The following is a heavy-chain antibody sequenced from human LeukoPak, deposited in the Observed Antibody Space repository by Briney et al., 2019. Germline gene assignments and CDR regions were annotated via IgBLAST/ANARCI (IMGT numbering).Heavy chain of an antibody. CDR3: TKIANGGLSDY. J-gene: IGHJ4*02. D-gene: IGHD2-8*01. CDR2: IHYSRNT. Sequence: SETLSLTCTVSGGSISGYYWAWIRQPPGKVLEWIGYIHYSRNTNYNPSLKSRVTMSVDTSKNQFSLIVTSVTAADTAVYYCTKIANGGLSDYWGQGTLVTVSS. V-gene: IGHV4-59*01. CDR1: GGSISGYY.